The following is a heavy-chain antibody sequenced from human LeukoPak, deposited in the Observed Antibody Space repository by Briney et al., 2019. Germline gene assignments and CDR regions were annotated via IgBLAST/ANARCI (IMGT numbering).Heavy chain of an antibody. CDR3: ARDLYSSSWYGAFDI. CDR2: ISYDGSNK. Sequence: GGSLRLSCAASGFTFSSYAMHWVRQAPGKGLEWVAVISYDGSNKYYADSVKGRFTISRDNSKNTLYLQMNSLRAEDTAVYYCARDLYSSSWYGAFDIWGQGTMVTVSS. V-gene: IGHV3-30*04. CDR1: GFTFSSYA. J-gene: IGHJ3*02. D-gene: IGHD6-13*01.